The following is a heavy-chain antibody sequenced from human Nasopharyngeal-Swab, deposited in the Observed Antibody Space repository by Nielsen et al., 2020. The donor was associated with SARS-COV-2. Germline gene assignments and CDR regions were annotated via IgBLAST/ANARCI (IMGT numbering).Heavy chain of an antibody. D-gene: IGHD1-26*01. CDR3: ASGSGSPKGAGY. V-gene: IGHV3-21*01. Sequence: AGSLRLSCAASGFTFSSYSMNWVRQAPGKGLEWVSSISSSSSYIYYADSVKGRFTISRDNAKNSLYLQMNSPRAEDTAVYYCASGSGSPKGAGYWGQGTLVTVSS. CDR1: GFTFSSYS. J-gene: IGHJ4*02. CDR2: ISSSSSYI.